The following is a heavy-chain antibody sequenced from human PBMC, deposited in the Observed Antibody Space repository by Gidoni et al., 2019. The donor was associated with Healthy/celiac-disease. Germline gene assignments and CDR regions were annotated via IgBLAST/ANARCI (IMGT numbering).Heavy chain of an antibody. CDR2: IIPILGIA. CDR1: GATFSSYA. Sequence: QVQLVQSGAEVKKPGSSVKVSCKASGATFSSYAISWVRQAPGQGLEWMGRIIPILGIANYAQKFQGRVTITADKSTSTAYMELSSLRSEDTAVYYCARVLTSDYYYYYMDVWGKGTTVTVSS. J-gene: IGHJ6*03. V-gene: IGHV1-69*09. CDR3: ARVLTSDYYYYYMDV.